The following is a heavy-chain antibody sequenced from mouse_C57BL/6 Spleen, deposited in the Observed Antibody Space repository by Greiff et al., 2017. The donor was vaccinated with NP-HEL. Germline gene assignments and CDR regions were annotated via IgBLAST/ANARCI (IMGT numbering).Heavy chain of an antibody. CDR1: GYTFTSYW. CDR3: ARRGSYYYGRGGDFDY. V-gene: IGHV1-69*01. CDR2: IDPSDSYT. J-gene: IGHJ2*01. Sequence: QVQLQQPGAELVMPGASVKLSCKASGYTFTSYWMHWVKQRPGQGLEWIGEIDPSDSYTNYNQKLKGKSTLTVDKSSSTAYMQLSSLTSEDSAVYYCARRGSYYYGRGGDFDYWGQGTTLTVSS. D-gene: IGHD1-1*01.